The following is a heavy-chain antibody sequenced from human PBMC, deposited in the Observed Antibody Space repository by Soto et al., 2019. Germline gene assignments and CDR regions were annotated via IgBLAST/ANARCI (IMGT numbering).Heavy chain of an antibody. J-gene: IGHJ4*02. CDR2: IHFDGSTT. CDR1: GFTFSSYW. Sequence: GGSLRLSCAASGFTFSSYWMHWVRQVPGKGLVWVSRIHFDGSTTHYADSVKGRFTVSRDNAKNTLSLQMNSLRAEDTAVYYCARDAYISGYYQFDYWGQGTLVTVSS. V-gene: IGHV3-74*01. D-gene: IGHD5-12*01. CDR3: ARDAYISGYYQFDY.